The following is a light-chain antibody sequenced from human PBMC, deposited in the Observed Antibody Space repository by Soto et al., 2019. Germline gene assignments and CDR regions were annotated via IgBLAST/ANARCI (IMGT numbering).Light chain of an antibody. Sequence: VLTQSPGTLSLTPGERATRSCRASQSVSNNYLAWYQQKPGQAPRLLIYGASNRATGIPDRFSGSGSGTDFTLTISRLEPEDFAVYYCQQYGSSGTFGQGAKVDIK. CDR2: GAS. CDR3: QQYGSSGT. J-gene: IGKJ1*01. V-gene: IGKV3-20*01. CDR1: QSVSNNY.